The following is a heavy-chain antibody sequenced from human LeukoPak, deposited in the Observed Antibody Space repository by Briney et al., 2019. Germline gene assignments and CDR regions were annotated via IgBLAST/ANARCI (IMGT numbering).Heavy chain of an antibody. J-gene: IGHJ4*02. Sequence: ASVKVSCKASGYTFTSYYMHWVRQAPGQGLEWMGIINPSGGSTSYAQKFQGRVTMTRNMSTSTVYMELSSLRSEDTAVYYCAGSSGSYRLFDYWGQGTLVTVSS. V-gene: IGHV1-46*01. CDR2: INPSGGST. D-gene: IGHD1-26*01. CDR3: AGSSGSYRLFDY. CDR1: GYTFTSYY.